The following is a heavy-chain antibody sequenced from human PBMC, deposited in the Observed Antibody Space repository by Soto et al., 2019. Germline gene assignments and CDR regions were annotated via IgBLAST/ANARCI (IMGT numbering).Heavy chain of an antibody. D-gene: IGHD2-2*01. CDR2: INPNSGGT. V-gene: IGHV1-2*04. CDR3: ARASDVVPAAKNWFDP. J-gene: IGHJ5*02. CDR1: GYTFTGYY. Sequence: GSVKVSCKASGYTFTGYYMHWVRQAPGQGLEWMGWINPNSGGTNYAQKFQGWVTMTRDTSISTAYMELSRVRSDDTAVYYCARASDVVPAAKNWFDPWGQGTLVTVSS.